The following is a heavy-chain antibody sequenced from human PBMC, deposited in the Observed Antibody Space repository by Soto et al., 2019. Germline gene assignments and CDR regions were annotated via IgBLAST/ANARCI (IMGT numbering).Heavy chain of an antibody. Sequence: QVQLQESGPGLVKPSETLSLTCTVSGGSISSYYWSWIRQPPGKGLEWIGYIYYSGSTNYNPSLKSRVTISVDTSKNPFSLKLSSVTAADTAVYYCAREGSAAAGTGWFDPWGQGTLVTVSS. J-gene: IGHJ5*02. V-gene: IGHV4-59*01. D-gene: IGHD6-13*01. CDR3: AREGSAAAGTGWFDP. CDR2: IYYSGST. CDR1: GGSISSYY.